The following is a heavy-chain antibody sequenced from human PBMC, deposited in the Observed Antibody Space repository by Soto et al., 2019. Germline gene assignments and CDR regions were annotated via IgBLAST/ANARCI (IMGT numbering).Heavy chain of an antibody. CDR3: ARGGYCSTSNCYNRLDP. J-gene: IGHJ5*02. CDR1: GASISTGDPF. V-gene: IGHV4-31*03. CDR2: IYYTGTT. D-gene: IGHD2-2*01. Sequence: SETVSLNCIVAGASISTGDPFWSWIRQAPGKGLEWIGYIYYTGTTYYTPSLSSRFIISVDTSKNQFSLTLSSVTAADTAVYYCARGGYCSTSNCYNRLDPWGQGLLVTVSS.